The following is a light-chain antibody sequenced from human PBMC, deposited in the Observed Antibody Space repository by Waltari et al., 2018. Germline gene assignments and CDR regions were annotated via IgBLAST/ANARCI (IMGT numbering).Light chain of an antibody. CDR3: QQYNRSPFT. CDR2: GAS. V-gene: IGKV3-20*01. Sequence: CKGSQSFSVIFLAWYQPKAGQAPRLLFYGASTTATGITDRFSASGSGTEFILTISRLEPEDVAFYYCQQYNRSPFTFGQGTKLEIK. J-gene: IGKJ2*01. CDR1: QSFSVIF.